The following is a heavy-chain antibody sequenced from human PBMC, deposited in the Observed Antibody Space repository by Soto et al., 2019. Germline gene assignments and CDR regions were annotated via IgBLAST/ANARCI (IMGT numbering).Heavy chain of an antibody. CDR2: ISSSSSYI. V-gene: IGHV3-21*01. CDR1: GFTFSSYS. D-gene: IGHD5-18*01. CDR3: ARDMSGYSYGFDY. J-gene: IGHJ4*02. Sequence: GGSLRLSCAASGFTFSSYSMNWVRQAPGKGLEWVSSISSSSSYIYYADSVKGRFTISRDNAKNSLYLQMNSLRAEDTAVYYCARDMSGYSYGFDYWGQGTLVTVSS.